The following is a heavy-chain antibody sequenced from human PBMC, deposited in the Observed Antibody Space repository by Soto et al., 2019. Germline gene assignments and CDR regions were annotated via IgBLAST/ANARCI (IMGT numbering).Heavy chain of an antibody. J-gene: IGHJ5*02. D-gene: IGHD3-3*01. CDR1: GGSISSSSYY. CDR2: IYYSGST. CDR3: AGTYYDFWSGYYPGGWFDP. V-gene: IGHV4-39*01. Sequence: SETLSLTCTVSGGSISSSSYYWGWIRQPPGKGLEWIGSIYYSGSTYYNPSLKSRVTISVDTSKNQFSLKLSSVTAADTAVYYCAGTYYDFWSGYYPGGWFDPWGQGTLVTVSS.